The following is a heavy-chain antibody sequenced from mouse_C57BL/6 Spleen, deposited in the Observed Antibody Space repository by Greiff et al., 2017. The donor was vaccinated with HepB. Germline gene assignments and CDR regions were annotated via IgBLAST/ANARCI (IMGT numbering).Heavy chain of an antibody. CDR3: ARSEVNYAPVYFDY. Sequence: VQLQQSGPELVKPGASVKISCKASGYAFSSSWMNWVKQRPGKGLEWIGRIYPGDGDTNYNGKFKGKATLTADKSSSTAYMQLSSLTSEDSAVYFCARSEVNYAPVYFDYWGQGTTLTVSS. V-gene: IGHV1-82*01. D-gene: IGHD1-1*01. CDR2: IYPGDGDT. CDR1: GYAFSSSW. J-gene: IGHJ2*01.